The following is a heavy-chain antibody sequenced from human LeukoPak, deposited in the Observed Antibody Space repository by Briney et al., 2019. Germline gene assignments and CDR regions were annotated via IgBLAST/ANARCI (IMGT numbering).Heavy chain of an antibody. CDR2: IYYSGST. V-gene: IGHV4-39*01. D-gene: IGHD3-10*01. CDR1: GGSISSSSYY. J-gene: IGHJ3*02. CDR3: ARQPVWFGGIDI. Sequence: SETLSLTCTVSGGSISSSSYYWGWIRQPPGKGLEWIGSIYYSGSTYYNPSLKSRVTISVDTSKNQFSLKLSSVTAADTAVYCCARQPVWFGGIDIWGQGTMVTVSS.